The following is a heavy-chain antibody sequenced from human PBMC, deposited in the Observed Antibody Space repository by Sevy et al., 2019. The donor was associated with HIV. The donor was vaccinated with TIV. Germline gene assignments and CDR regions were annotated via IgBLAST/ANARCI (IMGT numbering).Heavy chain of an antibody. Sequence: GGFLRLSCAASGFTFSSHAMSWVRQAPGKGLEWVSAISDSGTTTYYKDSVKGRFTISRDNSKNTLYLQMDGLRAEDTAIYYCARAFTGGYQQPFDYWGQGTLVTVSS. CDR2: ISDSGTTT. V-gene: IGHV3-23*01. D-gene: IGHD1-26*01. CDR1: GFTFSSHA. CDR3: ARAFTGGYQQPFDY. J-gene: IGHJ4*02.